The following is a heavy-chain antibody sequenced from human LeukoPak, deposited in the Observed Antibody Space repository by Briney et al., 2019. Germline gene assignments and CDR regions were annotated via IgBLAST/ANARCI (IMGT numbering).Heavy chain of an antibody. V-gene: IGHV4-34*01. D-gene: IGHD3-9*01. Sequence: SETLSLTCAVYGGSFSGYYWSWIRQPPGKGLEWIGEINHSGSTNYNPSLKSRVTISVDTSKNQFSLKLSSVTAADTAVYYCASSYYDILTGYYSFDYWGQGTLATVSS. CDR2: INHSGST. CDR1: GGSFSGYY. CDR3: ASSYYDILTGYYSFDY. J-gene: IGHJ4*02.